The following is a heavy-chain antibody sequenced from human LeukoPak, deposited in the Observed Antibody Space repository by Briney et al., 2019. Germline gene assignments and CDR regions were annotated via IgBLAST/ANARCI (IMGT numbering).Heavy chain of an antibody. Sequence: GASVKVSCKTSGGTFSSYAISWVRQAPGQGLEWMGRIIPILGIANYAQKFQGRVTITADKSTSTAYMELSSLRSEDTAVYYCASNYGSGSYGAHWGQGTLVTVSS. CDR3: ASNYGSGSYGAH. J-gene: IGHJ4*02. V-gene: IGHV1-69*04. D-gene: IGHD3-10*01. CDR2: IIPILGIA. CDR1: GGTFSSYA.